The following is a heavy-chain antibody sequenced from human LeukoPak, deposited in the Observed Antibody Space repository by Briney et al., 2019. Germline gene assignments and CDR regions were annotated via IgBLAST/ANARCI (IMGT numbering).Heavy chain of an antibody. CDR1: GFTFGTFW. CDR3: ARDVDTNY. D-gene: IGHD5-18*01. V-gene: IGHV3-7*03. Sequence: GGSLRLSCTASGFTFGTFWMTWVRQAPGKGLEWVANIKEDGGEKYYVDSVKGRFTISRDNARKSLSLQMNSLRAEDTAVYCCARDVDTNYWGQGTLVTVSS. CDR2: IKEDGGEK. J-gene: IGHJ4*02.